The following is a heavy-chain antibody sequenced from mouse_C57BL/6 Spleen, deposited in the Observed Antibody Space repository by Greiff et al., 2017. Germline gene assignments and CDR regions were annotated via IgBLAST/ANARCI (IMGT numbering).Heavy chain of an antibody. Sequence: QVQLQQSGPGLVQPSQCLSISCTASGFSLTSYGVHWVRQSPGQGLEWLGVIWSGGSTAYNAAFISRLSISKDNSKSQVFFKMNSLQADNTAIYYCARNYDYAWFAYWGQGTLVTVSA. V-gene: IGHV2-2*01. CDR1: GFSLTSYG. D-gene: IGHD2-4*01. J-gene: IGHJ3*01. CDR3: ARNYDYAWFAY. CDR2: IWSGGST.